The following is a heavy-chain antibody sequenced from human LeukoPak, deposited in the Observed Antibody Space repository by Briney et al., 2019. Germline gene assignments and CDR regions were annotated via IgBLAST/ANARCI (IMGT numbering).Heavy chain of an antibody. Sequence: EGSLRLSCAASGFRFSSYWMSWVRQAPGKGLEWVANINLDGSERSYVDSVEGRFTISRDNAKNSLYLQMNSLRGEDTAVYYCARDSERSSSFAFDIWGQGTMVTASS. CDR1: GFRFSSYW. CDR2: INLDGSER. D-gene: IGHD3-3*02. J-gene: IGHJ3*02. CDR3: ARDSERSSSFAFDI. V-gene: IGHV3-7*01.